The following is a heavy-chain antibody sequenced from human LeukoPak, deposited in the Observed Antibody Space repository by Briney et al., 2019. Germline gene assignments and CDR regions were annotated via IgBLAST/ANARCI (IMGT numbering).Heavy chain of an antibody. CDR3: AREGDFWSGYPIDHYYYMDV. CDR2: ISGRGDLE. V-gene: IGHV3-23*01. Sequence: GGSLRLSCAASGFTFSDNAMSWVRQAPGKGLEWVSTISGRGDLEFYTESVKGRFTISRDHSKNTVHLQMDSLRAEDTAIYYCAREGDFWSGYPIDHYYYMDVWGKGTTVTVTS. D-gene: IGHD3-3*01. CDR1: GFTFSDNA. J-gene: IGHJ6*03.